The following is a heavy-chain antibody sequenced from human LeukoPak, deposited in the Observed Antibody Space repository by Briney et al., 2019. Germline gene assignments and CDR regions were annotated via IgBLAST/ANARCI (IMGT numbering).Heavy chain of an antibody. V-gene: IGHV1-69*13. CDR1: GGTFSSYA. D-gene: IGHD1-26*01. CDR2: IIPIFGTA. Sequence: ASVKVSCKASGGTFSSYAISWVRQAPGQGLEWMGGIIPIFGTANYAQKFQGRVTITADESTSTAYMELSSLRSEDTAVYYCASNPYSGSYHHLDYWGQGTLVTVSS. J-gene: IGHJ4*02. CDR3: ASNPYSGSYHHLDY.